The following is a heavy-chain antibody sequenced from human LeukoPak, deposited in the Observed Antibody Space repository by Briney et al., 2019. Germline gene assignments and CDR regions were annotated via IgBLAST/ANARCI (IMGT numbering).Heavy chain of an antibody. V-gene: IGHV4-39*01. Sequence: PSETLSLTCTVSGGSISSSSYYWGWIRQPPGKGLEWIGSIYYSGSTYYNPSLKSRVTISVDTSKNQFSLKLCSVTAADTAVYYCARMTKTNFDYWGQGTLVTVSS. CDR1: GGSISSSSYY. D-gene: IGHD4-11*01. J-gene: IGHJ4*02. CDR2: IYYSGST. CDR3: ARMTKTNFDY.